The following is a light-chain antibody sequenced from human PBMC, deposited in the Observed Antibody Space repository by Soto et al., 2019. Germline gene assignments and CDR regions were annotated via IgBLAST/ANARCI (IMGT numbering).Light chain of an antibody. CDR2: GAS. CDR3: QQYNEWPRT. J-gene: IGKJ2*01. V-gene: IGKV3-15*01. CDR1: QSVRTN. Sequence: ETVMTQSPATLSVSPGDRVTLSCRASQSVRTNLVWYQQNPGQPPRLLIYGASDRVAGVPDRFSGSGSGTDFTLTISGLQSEDCAVYYCQQYNEWPRTFGQGTKLEIK.